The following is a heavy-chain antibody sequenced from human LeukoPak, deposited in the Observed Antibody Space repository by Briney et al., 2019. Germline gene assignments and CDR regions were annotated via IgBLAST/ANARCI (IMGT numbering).Heavy chain of an antibody. CDR3: ARHVLFSTSYSYWFDP. CDR2: TYVTGYT. V-gene: IGHV4-59*08. J-gene: IGHJ5*02. D-gene: IGHD3-10*01. Sequence: PSETLSLTCSVSGASISSYFWSWIRQPPGKGLEWIAFTYVTGYTNYNPSLKGRVTISLDTSKNQVSLKINSVTAADTAVYYCARHVLFSTSYSYWFDPWGQGTLVTVSS. CDR1: GASISSYF.